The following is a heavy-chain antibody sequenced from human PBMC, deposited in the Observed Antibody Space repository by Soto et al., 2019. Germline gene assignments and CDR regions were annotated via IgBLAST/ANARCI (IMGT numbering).Heavy chain of an antibody. J-gene: IGHJ6*03. CDR1: GGSSSSNTYY. V-gene: IGHV4-39*01. Sequence: SETLSLTCTVSGGSSSSNTYYWGWIRQPPGKGLEWIGTFYYSGSTYYNPSLKGRVTISVDTSKNQFSLKLTSVTAADTAVYYCARQNHSGRDYYYHMDVWGKGITVTVSS. CDR2: FYYSGST. D-gene: IGHD3-10*01. CDR3: ARQNHSGRDYYYHMDV.